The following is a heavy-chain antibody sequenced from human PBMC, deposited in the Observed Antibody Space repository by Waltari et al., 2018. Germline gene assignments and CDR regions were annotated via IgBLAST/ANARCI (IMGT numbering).Heavy chain of an antibody. D-gene: IGHD3-3*01. CDR1: GYTFTSYA. V-gene: IGHV1-3*03. CDR3: ARELTHGVAFDY. Sequence: QVQLVQSGAEVKKPGASVKVSCKASGYTFTSYAMHWVRQAPGQRLEWMGWINAGNGNTKYSQECQGRVTITRDTSASTAYMGLSSLRSEDMAVYYCARELTHGVAFDYWGQGTLVTVSS. J-gene: IGHJ4*02. CDR2: INAGNGNT.